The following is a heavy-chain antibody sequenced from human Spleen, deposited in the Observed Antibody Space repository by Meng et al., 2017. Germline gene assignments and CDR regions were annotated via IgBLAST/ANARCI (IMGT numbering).Heavy chain of an antibody. V-gene: IGHV4-34*01. CDR1: GGSFSDYY. Sequence: VQLRQWGAGLLKPSETLSLTCVVSGGSFSDYYWSWIRQPPGKGLEWIGEINHSGSTNYNPSLEGRATISVDTSQNTLSLKLSSVTAADSAVYYCARGPTTMAHDFDYWGQGTLVTVSS. CDR3: ARGPTTMAHDFDY. D-gene: IGHD4-11*01. CDR2: INHSGST. J-gene: IGHJ4*02.